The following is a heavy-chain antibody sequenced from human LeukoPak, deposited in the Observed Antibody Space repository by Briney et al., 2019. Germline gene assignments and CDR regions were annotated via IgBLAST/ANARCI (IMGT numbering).Heavy chain of an antibody. CDR3: ARVKDGGYFDYYYYYMDV. D-gene: IGHD3-22*01. Sequence: GGSLRLSCAASGFTFSSYSMNWVRQAPGKGLEWVSYISSSSSYIYYADSVKGRFTISRDNAKNSLYLQMNSLRAEDTAVYYCARVKDGGYFDYYYYYMDVWGKGTTVTVSS. CDR2: ISSSSSYI. J-gene: IGHJ6*03. CDR1: GFTFSSYS. V-gene: IGHV3-21*05.